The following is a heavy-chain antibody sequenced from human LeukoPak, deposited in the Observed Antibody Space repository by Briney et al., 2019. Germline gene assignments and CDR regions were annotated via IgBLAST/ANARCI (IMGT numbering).Heavy chain of an antibody. Sequence: SETLSLTCTVSGGSISTSRYYWSWIRQPPGKGLEWIGYIYYSGSTNYNPSLKSRVTISVDTSKNQFSLKLSSVTAADTAVYYCARRNPRRRFDPWGQGTLVTVSS. V-gene: IGHV4-61*01. CDR1: GGSISTSRYY. CDR3: ARRNPRRRFDP. CDR2: IYYSGST. J-gene: IGHJ5*02.